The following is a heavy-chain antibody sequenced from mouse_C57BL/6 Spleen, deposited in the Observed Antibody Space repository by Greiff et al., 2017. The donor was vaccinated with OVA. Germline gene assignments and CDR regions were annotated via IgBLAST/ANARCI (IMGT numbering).Heavy chain of an antibody. J-gene: IGHJ1*03. CDR2: IYPGSGNT. CDR1: GYTFTDYY. Sequence: QVQLQQSGAELVRPGASVKLSCKASGYTFTDYYINWVKQRPGQGLEWIARIYPGSGNTYYHEKFKGKATLTAEKSSSTAYMQLSSLTSEDSAVYFCARSDYYGSSYGYFDVWGTGTTVTVSS. D-gene: IGHD1-1*01. CDR3: ARSDYYGSSYGYFDV. V-gene: IGHV1-76*01.